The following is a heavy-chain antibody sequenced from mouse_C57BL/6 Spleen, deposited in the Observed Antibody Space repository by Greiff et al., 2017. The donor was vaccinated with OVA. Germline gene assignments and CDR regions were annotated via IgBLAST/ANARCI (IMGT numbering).Heavy chain of an antibody. CDR2: ISSGSSTI. CDR3: ARSYDGYYVAWFAY. J-gene: IGHJ3*01. D-gene: IGHD2-3*01. CDR1: GFTFSDYG. V-gene: IGHV5-17*01. Sequence: EVHLVESGGGLVKPGGSLKLSCAASGFTFSDYGMHWVRQAPEKGLEWVAYISSGSSTIYYADTVKGRFTISRDNAKNTLFLQMTSLRSEDTAMYYCARSYDGYYVAWFAYWGQGTLVTVSA.